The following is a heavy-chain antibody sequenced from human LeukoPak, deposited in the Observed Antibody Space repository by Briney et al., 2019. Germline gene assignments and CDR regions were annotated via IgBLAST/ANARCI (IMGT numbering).Heavy chain of an antibody. CDR3: ARDDYPTPTRIQH. Sequence: GGSLRLSCAASGFTFSSYSMNWVRQAPGKGLEWVSSISSSSSYIYYADSVKGRFTISRDNAKNSLYLQMNSLRAEDTAVYYCARDDYPTPTRIQHWGQGTLVTVSS. CDR1: GFTFSSYS. V-gene: IGHV3-21*01. D-gene: IGHD5-12*01. CDR2: ISSSSSYI. J-gene: IGHJ1*01.